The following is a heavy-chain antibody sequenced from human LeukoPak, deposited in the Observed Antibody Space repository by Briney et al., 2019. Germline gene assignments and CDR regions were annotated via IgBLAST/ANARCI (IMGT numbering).Heavy chain of an antibody. J-gene: IGHJ4*02. D-gene: IGHD6-19*01. Sequence: PGGSLRLSCAASGFTFSSYDMHWVRQAPGKGLEWVSAICTAGDTYYPGSVKGRCTISRENAKNSWYLQMNSLRAGDTAVYYCARGRGYSSGWYAGVEGDYWGQGTLVTVSS. V-gene: IGHV3-13*01. CDR2: ICTAGDT. CDR1: GFTFSSYD. CDR3: ARGRGYSSGWYAGVEGDY.